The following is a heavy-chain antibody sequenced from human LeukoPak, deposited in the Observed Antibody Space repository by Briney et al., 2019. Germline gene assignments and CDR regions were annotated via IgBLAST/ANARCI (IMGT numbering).Heavy chain of an antibody. J-gene: IGHJ4*02. CDR1: GYTLTELS. CDR3: ATQPTSSGYDPDLYFDY. D-gene: IGHD5-12*01. CDR2: FDPEDGET. Sequence: ASVKVSCKVSGYTLTELSMHWVRQAPGKGLEWMGGFDPEDGETIYAQKFQGRVTMTEDTSTDTAYMELSSLRSEDTAVYYCATQPTSSGYDPDLYFDYWGQGTLVTVSS. V-gene: IGHV1-24*01.